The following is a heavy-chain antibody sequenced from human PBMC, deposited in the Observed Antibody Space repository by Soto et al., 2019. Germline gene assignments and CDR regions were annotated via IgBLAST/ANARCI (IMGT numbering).Heavy chain of an antibody. CDR2: IYYSGTT. CDR1: GVAISRGASY. Sequence: HVPLQESGPGLVKPSQTLSITCTVSGVAISRGASYWSCIRQHPGKGLEGIGYIYYSGTTNYNPSLTSQVTISVDKSKTQFSLTLTYVTDADTAVYYCASGGVAVPPAMQKEYFQRWGQGTLGTVSS. D-gene: IGHD2-2*01. CDR3: ASGGVAVPPAMQKEYFQR. J-gene: IGHJ1*01. V-gene: IGHV4-31*01.